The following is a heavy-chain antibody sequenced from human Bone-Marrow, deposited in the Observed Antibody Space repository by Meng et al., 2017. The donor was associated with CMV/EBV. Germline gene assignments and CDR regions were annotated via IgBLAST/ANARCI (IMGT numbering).Heavy chain of an antibody. CDR2: IIPILGIA. J-gene: IGHJ4*02. Sequence: SVKVSCKASGGTFSSYTISWVRQAPGQGLEWMGRIIPILGIANYAQKFQGRVMITADKSTSTAYMELSSLRSEDTAVYYCAISSKPLQLWFSHFDYWGQGTLVTVSS. CDR3: AISSKPLQLWFSHFDY. CDR1: GGTFSSYT. D-gene: IGHD5-18*01. V-gene: IGHV1-69*02.